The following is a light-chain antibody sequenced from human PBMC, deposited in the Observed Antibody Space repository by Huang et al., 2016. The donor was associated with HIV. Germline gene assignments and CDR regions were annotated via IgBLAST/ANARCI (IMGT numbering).Light chain of an antibody. CDR2: LGS. CDR1: QSLLHSNGYNY. Sequence: DIVMSQYPLSLPVTPGEPASISCRSSQSLLHSNGYNYLDWYLQKPGQSPQLLIYLGSNRASGVPDRCSGSGSGTDFTLKISRVEAEDVGVYYCMQALQTPRLTFGGGTKVEIK. V-gene: IGKV2-28*01. CDR3: MQALQTPRLT. J-gene: IGKJ4*01.